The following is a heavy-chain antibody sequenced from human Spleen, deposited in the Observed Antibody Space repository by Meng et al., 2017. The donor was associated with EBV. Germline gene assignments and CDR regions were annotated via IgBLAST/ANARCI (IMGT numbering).Heavy chain of an antibody. D-gene: IGHD4-17*01. CDR2: INTNTGNP. Sequence: QVQLVQSGSELKEPGASVKVSCKASGYTFTTFAMHWVRQAPGQGLEWMGWINTNTGNPTYAQGFAGQFVFSLDTSVNTAYLQISSLKAEDTAVYYCARPMTTVTTYWFDPWGQGTLVTVSS. J-gene: IGHJ5*02. V-gene: IGHV7-4-1*02. CDR1: GYTFTTFA. CDR3: ARPMTTVTTYWFDP.